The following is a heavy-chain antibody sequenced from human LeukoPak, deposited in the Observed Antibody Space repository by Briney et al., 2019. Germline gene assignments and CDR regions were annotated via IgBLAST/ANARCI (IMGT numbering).Heavy chain of an antibody. CDR2: IYHSGST. D-gene: IGHD2-21*02. Sequence: PSETLSLTCAVSGYSISSGYYWGWIRQPPGKGPEWIGSIYHSGSTYYNPSLKSRVTISVDTSKNQFSLKLSSVTAADTAVYYCARLYCGGDCYYDAFDIWGQGTMVTVSS. V-gene: IGHV4-38-2*01. J-gene: IGHJ3*02. CDR3: ARLYCGGDCYYDAFDI. CDR1: GYSISSGYY.